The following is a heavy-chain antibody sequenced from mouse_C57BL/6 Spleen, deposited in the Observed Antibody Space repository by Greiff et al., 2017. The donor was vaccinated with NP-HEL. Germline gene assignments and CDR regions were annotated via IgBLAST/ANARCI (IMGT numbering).Heavy chain of an antibody. CDR1: GYAFSSYW. V-gene: IGHV1-80*01. D-gene: IGHD1-1*01. CDR3: ARWDYGSSLDY. CDR2: IYPGDGDT. J-gene: IGHJ2*01. Sequence: QVQLQQSGAELVKPGASVKISCKASGYAFSSYWMNWVKQRPGKGLEWIGQIYPGDGDTNYNGKFKGEATLTADKSSSTAYMQLSSLTSEDSAVYFCARWDYGSSLDYWGQGTTLTVSS.